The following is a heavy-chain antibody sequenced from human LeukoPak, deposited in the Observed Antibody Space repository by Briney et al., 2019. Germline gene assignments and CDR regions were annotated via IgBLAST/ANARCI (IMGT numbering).Heavy chain of an antibody. CDR1: GYTFTSYG. CDR2: IIPIFGTA. J-gene: IGHJ6*02. V-gene: IGHV1-69*13. Sequence: GASVKVSCKASGYTFTSYGISWVRQAPGQGLEWMGGIIPIFGTANYAQKFQGRVTITADESTSTAYMELSSLRSEDTAVYYCARGLLETPGWDYYYYYGMDVWGQGTTVTVSS. D-gene: IGHD5-24*01. CDR3: ARGLLETPGWDYYYYYGMDV.